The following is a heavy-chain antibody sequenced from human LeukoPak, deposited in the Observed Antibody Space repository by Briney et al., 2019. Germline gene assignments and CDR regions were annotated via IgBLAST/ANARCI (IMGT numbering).Heavy chain of an antibody. CDR2: IYYSGST. CDR3: ARGLMMAVAGRGEFHY. J-gene: IGHJ4*02. Sequence: SETLSLTCIVSGGSISSYYWSWIRQPPGKGLEWFGYIYYSGSTNYSPSPKSRVTISVDTSKNQFSLKLSSVTAADTAVYYCARGLMMAVAGRGEFHYWGQGTLVTVSS. V-gene: IGHV4-59*01. CDR1: GGSISSYY. D-gene: IGHD6-13*01.